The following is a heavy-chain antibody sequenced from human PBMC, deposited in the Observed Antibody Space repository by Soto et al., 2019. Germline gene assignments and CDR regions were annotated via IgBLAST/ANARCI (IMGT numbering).Heavy chain of an antibody. CDR3: ARDWPEFPNYCSSTRCYAWYYYYYYMDV. D-gene: IGHD2-2*01. CDR1: GFTFSSYS. CDR2: ISSSSSTI. V-gene: IGHV3-48*01. Sequence: EVQLVESGGGLVQPGGSLRLSCAASGFTFSSYSMNWVRQAPGKGLEWVSYISSSSSTIYYADSVKGRFTISRDNAKNSLYLQMNSLRAEDTAVYYCARDWPEFPNYCSSTRCYAWYYYYYYMDVWGKGTTVTVSS. J-gene: IGHJ6*03.